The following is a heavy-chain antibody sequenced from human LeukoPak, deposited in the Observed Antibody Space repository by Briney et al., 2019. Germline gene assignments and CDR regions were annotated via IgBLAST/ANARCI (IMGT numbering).Heavy chain of an antibody. CDR2: ISTNNGNI. Sequence: ASVKVSCKTSDYTFTNYGISWVRQAPGQGLEWMGWISTNNGNINYAQKLQDRVTLTTDTSTGTAYMELRSLRSDDTAIYYCARDLNTPRWFDSWGQGTLVTVSS. CDR1: DYTFTNYG. V-gene: IGHV1-18*01. D-gene: IGHD6-6*01. J-gene: IGHJ5*01. CDR3: ARDLNTPRWFDS.